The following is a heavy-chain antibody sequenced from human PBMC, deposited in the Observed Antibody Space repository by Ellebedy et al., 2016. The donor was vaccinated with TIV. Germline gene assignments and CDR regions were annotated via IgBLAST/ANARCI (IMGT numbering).Heavy chain of an antibody. J-gene: IGHJ4*02. CDR2: MSGSGNTT. D-gene: IGHD6-13*01. V-gene: IGHV3-23*01. CDR1: GFTFNKYA. CDR3: AKSVRGVNQRVYEQ. Sequence: GESLKISCAASGFTFNKYAMRWVRQAPGKGLEYVSSMSGSGNTTYYSDSAEGRFTIHRDNSRNTLYLEMNGLRAEDAALYYCAKSVRGVNQRVYEQWGQGTLVTVSS.